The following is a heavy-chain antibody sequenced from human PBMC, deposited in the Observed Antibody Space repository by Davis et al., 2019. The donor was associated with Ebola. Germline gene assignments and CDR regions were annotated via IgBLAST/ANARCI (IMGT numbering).Heavy chain of an antibody. CDR3: AKDTSNIWFDI. Sequence: GESLKISCAASGFTFSSYSMNWVRQAPGKGLEWVSYINGLSSTIYYADSVKGRFTISRDNSKNTLYLQMNGLRVEDTAIYYCAKDTSNIWFDIWGQGTNVTVSS. V-gene: IGHV3-48*01. CDR1: GFTFSSYS. D-gene: IGHD1-26*01. J-gene: IGHJ3*02. CDR2: INGLSSTI.